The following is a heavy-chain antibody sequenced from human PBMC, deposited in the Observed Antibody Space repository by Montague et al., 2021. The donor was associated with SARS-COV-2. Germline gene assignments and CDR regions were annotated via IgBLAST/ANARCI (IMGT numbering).Heavy chain of an antibody. D-gene: IGHD3-3*01. Sequence: SETLSLTCAVYGGSLSGYYWAWIRQTPAKGLEWIGEINHSGSTNYNPSLKSRLTISVDTSKKRFSLKLNSMTAADTAVYYCARGADYDFWSGFLRYKWFDPWGLGTLVTVSS. J-gene: IGHJ5*02. CDR3: ARGADYDFWSGFLRYKWFDP. CDR2: INHSGST. V-gene: IGHV4-34*01. CDR1: GGSLSGYY.